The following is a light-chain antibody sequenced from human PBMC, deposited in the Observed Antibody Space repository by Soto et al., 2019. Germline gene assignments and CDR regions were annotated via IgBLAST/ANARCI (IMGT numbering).Light chain of an antibody. Sequence: EIVLTQSPGTLSLSPGERATLSCRASHSVGNNYLAWFQQTPGQAPRLLISGASSRAAGIPGRFSGSGSGTDFTLTISRLEPEDFAVYYCQQSSFSPLTFGGGTKVEIK. CDR1: HSVGNNY. V-gene: IGKV3-20*01. J-gene: IGKJ4*01. CDR3: QQSSFSPLT. CDR2: GAS.